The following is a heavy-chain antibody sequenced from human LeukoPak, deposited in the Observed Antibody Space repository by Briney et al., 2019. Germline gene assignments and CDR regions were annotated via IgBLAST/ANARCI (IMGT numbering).Heavy chain of an antibody. CDR2: IKQDGSEK. J-gene: IGHJ4*02. D-gene: IGHD6-13*01. Sequence: PGGSLRLSCAASGFTFSDYYMTWIRQVPGKGLEWVANIKQDGSEKYCVDSVKGRFTISRDNAKNSLYLQMNSLRAEDTAVYYCARLPRYSSSGKDYWGQGTLVTVSS. V-gene: IGHV3-7*01. CDR1: GFTFSDYY. CDR3: ARLPRYSSSGKDY.